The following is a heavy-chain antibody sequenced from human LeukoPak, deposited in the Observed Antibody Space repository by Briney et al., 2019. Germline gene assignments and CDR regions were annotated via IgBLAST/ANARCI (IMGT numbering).Heavy chain of an antibody. CDR3: ATSSSWYKRGDY. D-gene: IGHD6-13*01. CDR2: INHSGST. J-gene: IGHJ4*02. CDR1: GGSFSGYY. V-gene: IGHV4-34*01. Sequence: SETLSLTCAVYGGSFSGYYWSWIRQPPGKGLEWIGEINHSGSTNYNPSLKSRVTISVDTSKNQFSLKLSSVTAADTAVYYCATSSSWYKRGDYWGQGTLLTVSS.